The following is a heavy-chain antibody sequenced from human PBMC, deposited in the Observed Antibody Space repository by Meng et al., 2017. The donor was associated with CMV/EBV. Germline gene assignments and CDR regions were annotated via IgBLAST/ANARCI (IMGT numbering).Heavy chain of an antibody. CDR3: ARLFEQWASYYYGMDV. D-gene: IGHD6-19*01. Sequence: ASVKVSCKASGGTFSSYGISWVRQAPGQGLEWMGWISAYNGNTNYAQKLQGRVTMTTDTSTSTAYMELRSLRSDDTAVYYCARLFEQWASYYYGMDVWGQGTTVTVSS. J-gene: IGHJ6*02. CDR1: GGTFSSYG. V-gene: IGHV1-18*01. CDR2: ISAYNGNT.